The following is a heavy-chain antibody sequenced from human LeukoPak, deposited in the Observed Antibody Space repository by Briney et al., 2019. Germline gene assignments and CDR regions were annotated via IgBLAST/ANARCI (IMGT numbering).Heavy chain of an antibody. D-gene: IGHD1-26*01. CDR2: ISGSCDNT. J-gene: IGHJ6*01. V-gene: IGHV3-23*01. Sequence: TGGSLRLSCAASGFTFSGFAMSWVRRTPGKGLEWVSGISGSCDNTLYADSVKGRFTISRDNSKNTLYLEMNSLRAEDTAIYYCAKMKGHPLPKYYMDVWGQGTTVTVSS. CDR1: GFTFSGFA. CDR3: AKMKGHPLPKYYMDV.